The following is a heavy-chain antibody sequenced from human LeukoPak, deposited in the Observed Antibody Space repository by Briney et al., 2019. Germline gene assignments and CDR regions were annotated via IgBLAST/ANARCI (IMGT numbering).Heavy chain of an antibody. CDR3: ARDGSLVGATPDY. CDR1: GGTFSSYA. Sequence: ASVKVSCKASGGTFSSYAISWVRQAPGQGLEWMGGIIPIFGTANYAQKFQGRVTITTDESTSTAYMELSSLRSEDTAVYYCARDGSLVGATPDYWGQGTLVTVSS. V-gene: IGHV1-69*05. CDR2: IIPIFGTA. J-gene: IGHJ4*02. D-gene: IGHD1-26*01.